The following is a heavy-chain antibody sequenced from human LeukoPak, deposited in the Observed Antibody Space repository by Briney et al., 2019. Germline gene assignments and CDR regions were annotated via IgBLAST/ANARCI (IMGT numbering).Heavy chain of an antibody. J-gene: IGHJ4*02. CDR1: GFTFSSYA. D-gene: IGHD4-17*01. V-gene: IGHV3-23*01. CDR2: ISGSGVTT. CDR3: AKAFDGDYVISLGN. Sequence: GGSLRLSCAASGFTFSSYAMSWVRQAPGKGLEWVSGISGSGVTTYYADSVKGRFTVSRDNSKNTLYLQMNSLRAEDTALYYCAKAFDGDYVISLGNWGQGTLVTVSS.